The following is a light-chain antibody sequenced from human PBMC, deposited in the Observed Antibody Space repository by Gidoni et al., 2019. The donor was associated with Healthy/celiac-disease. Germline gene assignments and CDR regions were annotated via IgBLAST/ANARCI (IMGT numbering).Light chain of an antibody. V-gene: IGKV3-11*01. Sequence: ELVLTQSPATLSLSPGERATLSCRASQSVSSYLAWYHQKPGQAPRRLIYDASNRVTGRPARFSGSGSGTDLTLTISSREPEDVAVYYCQQRSNWPPLTFGGGTKVEIK. CDR1: QSVSSY. J-gene: IGKJ4*01. CDR2: DAS. CDR3: QQRSNWPPLT.